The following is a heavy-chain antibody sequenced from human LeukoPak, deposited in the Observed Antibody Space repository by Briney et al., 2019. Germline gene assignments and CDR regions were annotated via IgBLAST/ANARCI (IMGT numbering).Heavy chain of an antibody. V-gene: IGHV1-46*01. Sequence: GASVKVSCKASGYTFTSYYMHWVRQAPGQGLEWRGITNPSGGSTSYAQKFRGRVTMTRDTSTSTVYMELSSLRSEDTAVYYCARDPEDSYGLDRGGYWGQGALVTVSS. CDR2: TNPSGGST. CDR1: GYTFTSYY. D-gene: IGHD5-18*01. J-gene: IGHJ4*02. CDR3: ARDPEDSYGLDRGGY.